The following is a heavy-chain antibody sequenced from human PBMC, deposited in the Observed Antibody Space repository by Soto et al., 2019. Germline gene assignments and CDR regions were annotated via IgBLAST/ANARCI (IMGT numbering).Heavy chain of an antibody. J-gene: IGHJ4*02. D-gene: IGHD3-22*01. CDR2: ISSDGSDT. CDR3: ARDFITPGD. CDR1: GFTLSDYW. V-gene: IGHV3-74*01. Sequence: EVQLVESGGGLVQPGGSLRLSCAASGFTLSDYWMQWVRQAPGKGLVWVSRISSDGSDTIYADSVKGRFTISRDNAKNPLYLQMSSLRAEDTAVYYCARDFITPGDWGQGTLVTVSS.